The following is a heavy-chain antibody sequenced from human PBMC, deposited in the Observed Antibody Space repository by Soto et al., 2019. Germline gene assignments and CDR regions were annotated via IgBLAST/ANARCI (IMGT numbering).Heavy chain of an antibody. D-gene: IGHD1-26*01. CDR2: IIPIFGTA. CDR3: ARDGGRHSGGIDY. CDR1: GGTFSSYS. J-gene: IGHJ4*02. V-gene: IGHV1-69*01. Sequence: QVQLVQSGAEVKKPGSSVKVSCKASGGTFSSYSINWVRQAPGQGLEWMGEIIPIFGTANYAQKFQGRVTITADESTSTAYMELSSLRSGRTAVYYCARDGGRHSGGIDYWGQGTLVTVSS.